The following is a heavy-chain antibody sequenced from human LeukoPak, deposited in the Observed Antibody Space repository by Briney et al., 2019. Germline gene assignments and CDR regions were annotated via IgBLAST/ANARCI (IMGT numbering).Heavy chain of an antibody. Sequence: GGSLRLSCAASGFTFTNAWMSWVRQAPGKGLEWVSVIYSGGSTYYADSVKGRFTISRDNSKNTLYLQMNSLRAEDTAVYYCARGEAPGAFDIWGQGTMVTVSS. CDR3: ARGEAPGAFDI. D-gene: IGHD1-26*01. CDR2: IYSGGST. V-gene: IGHV3-66*01. J-gene: IGHJ3*02. CDR1: GFTFTNAW.